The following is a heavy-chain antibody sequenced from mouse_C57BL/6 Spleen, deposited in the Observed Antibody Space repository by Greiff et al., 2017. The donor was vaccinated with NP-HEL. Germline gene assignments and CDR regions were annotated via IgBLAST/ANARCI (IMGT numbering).Heavy chain of an antibody. CDR1: GFSLSTSGMG. CDR3: ARNGYYEWYFDV. V-gene: IGHV8-12*01. D-gene: IGHD2-3*01. CDR2: IYWDDDK. J-gene: IGHJ1*03. Sequence: QVQLKQSGPGILQSSQTLSLTCSFSGFSLSTSGMGVRWIRQPSGKGLEWLAHIYWDDDKRYNPSLKSRLTISKDTSRNQVFLKITSVDTADTATYYCARNGYYEWYFDVWGTGTTVTVSS.